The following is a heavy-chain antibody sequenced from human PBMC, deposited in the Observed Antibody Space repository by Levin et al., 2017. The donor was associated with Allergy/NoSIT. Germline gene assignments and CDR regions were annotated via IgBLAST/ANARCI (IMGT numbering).Heavy chain of an antibody. Sequence: QSGGSLRLSCAASGFTFSDYEMNWVRQAPGKGLQWVAYIPSRGSAIEYADSVKGRFTISRDNAKNSLFLQMNSLRAEDTAVYYCARDPTYYYDKTPLTRAVDFWGQGTMVTVSA. V-gene: IGHV3-48*03. D-gene: IGHD3-22*01. CDR1: GFTFSDYE. J-gene: IGHJ3*01. CDR2: IPSRGSAI. CDR3: ARDPTYYYDKTPLTRAVDF.